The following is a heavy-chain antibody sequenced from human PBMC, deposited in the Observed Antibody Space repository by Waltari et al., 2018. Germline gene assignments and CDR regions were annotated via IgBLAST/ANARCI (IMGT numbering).Heavy chain of an antibody. Sequence: QVQLQESGPGLVKPSETLSLTCTVSGGSISSYYWSWIRQPAGKGLEWIGRIYTSGSTNYNPSLKSRVTMSVDTSKNQFSLKLSSVTAADTAVYYCARDSVDIVVVPAAFHYYYYMDVWGKGTTVTISS. J-gene: IGHJ6*03. CDR2: IYTSGST. V-gene: IGHV4-4*07. CDR1: GGSISSYY. D-gene: IGHD2-2*01. CDR3: ARDSVDIVVVPAAFHYYYYMDV.